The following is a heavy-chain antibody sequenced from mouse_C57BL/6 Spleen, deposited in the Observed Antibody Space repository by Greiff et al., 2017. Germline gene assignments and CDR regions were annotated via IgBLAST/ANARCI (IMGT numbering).Heavy chain of an antibody. CDR1: GFNIKDDY. V-gene: IGHV14-4*01. CDR2: IDPENGDT. D-gene: IGHD1-1*01. J-gene: IGHJ1*03. CDR3: TTDGSSPHWYFDV. Sequence: VQLQQSGAELVRPGASVTLSCTASGFNIKDDYMHWVKQRPEQGLEWIGWIDPENGDTEYASKFQGKATITADTSSNTASLQLSSLTSEDTAVXYCTTDGSSPHWYFDVWGTGTTVTVSS.